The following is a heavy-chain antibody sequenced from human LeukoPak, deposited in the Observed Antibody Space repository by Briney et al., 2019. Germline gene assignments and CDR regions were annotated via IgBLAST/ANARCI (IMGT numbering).Heavy chain of an antibody. Sequence: GGSLRLSCAASGFTFSSYWMSWVRQAPGKGLEWVANIKQDGSEKYYVDSVKGRFTISRDNAKNSLYLQMNSLRAEDTAVYYCARGPITMVRGVIIPYYFDYWGQGTLVTVSS. J-gene: IGHJ4*02. CDR2: IKQDGSEK. D-gene: IGHD3-10*01. CDR3: ARGPITMVRGVIIPYYFDY. CDR1: GFTFSSYW. V-gene: IGHV3-7*01.